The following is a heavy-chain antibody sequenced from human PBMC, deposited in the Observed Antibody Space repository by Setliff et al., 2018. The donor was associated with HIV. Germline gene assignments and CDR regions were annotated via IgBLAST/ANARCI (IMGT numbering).Heavy chain of an antibody. J-gene: IGHJ6*03. V-gene: IGHV4-39*07. D-gene: IGHD6-13*01. CDR1: GGSINSTSYY. CDR3: ARDRTHSKVPRPYYYMDV. CDR2: IYHTGST. Sequence: SETLSLTCTVSGGSINSTSYYWGWIRQPPGNGLEWIGSIYHTGSTYYNPSLKSRVTMSVDTSKNQFSLKLSSVTAADTAVHYCARDRTHSKVPRPYYYMDVWGKGTTVTVSS.